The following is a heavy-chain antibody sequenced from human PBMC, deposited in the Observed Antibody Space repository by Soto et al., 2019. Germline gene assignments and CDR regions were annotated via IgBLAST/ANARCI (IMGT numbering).Heavy chain of an antibody. CDR1: GFTFTSSA. CDR3: AAESWVVTATRKYFQH. V-gene: IGHV1-58*01. J-gene: IGHJ1*01. Sequence: ASVKVSCKASGFTFTSSAVQWVRQARGQRLEWIGWIVVGSGNTNYAQKFQERVTITRDKSTSTAYMELSSLRSEDTAVYYCAAESWVVTATRKYFQHWGQGTLVTVSS. CDR2: IVVGSGNT. D-gene: IGHD2-21*02.